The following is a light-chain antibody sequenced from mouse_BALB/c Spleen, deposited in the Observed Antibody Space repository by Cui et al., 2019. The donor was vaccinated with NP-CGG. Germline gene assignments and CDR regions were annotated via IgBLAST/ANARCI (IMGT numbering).Light chain of an antibody. CDR1: TEAVRTNNY. Sequence: QAVVPPESALTTSPSETVTLTCRSSTEAVRTNNYANWVQEKPDHLFTGLIGGTNNRAPGVPARFSGSLIGDKAALTITGAQTKDEAIYFCALWYSNHWVFGGGTKLTVL. CDR2: GTN. J-gene: IGLJ1*01. CDR3: ALWYSNHWV. V-gene: IGLV1*01.